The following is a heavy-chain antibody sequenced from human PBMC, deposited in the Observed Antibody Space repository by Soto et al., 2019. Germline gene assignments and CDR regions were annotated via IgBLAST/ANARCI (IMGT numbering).Heavy chain of an antibody. CDR1: GGAISGRSNY. D-gene: IGHD3-9*01. J-gene: IGHJ4*02. V-gene: IGHV4-39*01. CDR3: ARRHSATWLFDY. CDR2: IYSGGST. Sequence: ETLSLTCAVSGGAISGRSNYWGWIRQPPGKGLEHIGSIYSGGSTYYNPSLKSRVTLSVDATQNQFSLRLTSVTAADTAVYYCARRHSATWLFDYWGLGTLVTVSS.